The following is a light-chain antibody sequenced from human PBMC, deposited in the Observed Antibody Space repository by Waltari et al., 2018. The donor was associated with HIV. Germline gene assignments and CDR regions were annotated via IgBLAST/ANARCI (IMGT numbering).Light chain of an antibody. CDR3: QQYYITPYT. Sequence: DIVMTQSPDSLAVSLGERATINCKSSQSVFYSSNSKNYLAWYQQRPGQSPRLIFYWASTRESGVPDRFSGSGSGTDFTLTISSLQAEDVAVYYCQQYYITPYTFGQGTKLEIK. V-gene: IGKV4-1*01. CDR2: WAS. J-gene: IGKJ2*01. CDR1: QSVFYSSNSKNY.